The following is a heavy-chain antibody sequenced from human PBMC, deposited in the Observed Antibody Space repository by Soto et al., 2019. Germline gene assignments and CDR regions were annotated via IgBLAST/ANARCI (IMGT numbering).Heavy chain of an antibody. V-gene: IGHV4-34*01. CDR2: INHSGST. D-gene: IGHD3-10*01. J-gene: IGHJ5*02. Sequence: SETLSLTCAVYGGSFSGYYWSWIRQPPGKGLEWIGEINHSGSTNYNPSLKSRVTISVDTSKNQFSLKLSSVTAADTVVYYCARGPSMGWFDPWGQGTLVTVSS. CDR1: GGSFSGYY. CDR3: ARGPSMGWFDP.